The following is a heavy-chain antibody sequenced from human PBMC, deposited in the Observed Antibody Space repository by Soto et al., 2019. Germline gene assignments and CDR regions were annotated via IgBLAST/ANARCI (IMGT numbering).Heavy chain of an antibody. CDR2: ISAYNGNT. CDR1: GYTFTSYG. V-gene: IGHV1-18*01. CDR3: ARGPHFEYQLVYFDS. Sequence: ASVKVSCKASGYTFTSYGISWVRQAPGQGLEWMGWISAYNGNTNYAQKLQGRVTMTTDTSTSTAYMELRSLRSDDTAVYFCARGPHFEYQLVYFDSWGQGVLVTVSS. J-gene: IGHJ4*02. D-gene: IGHD1-1*01.